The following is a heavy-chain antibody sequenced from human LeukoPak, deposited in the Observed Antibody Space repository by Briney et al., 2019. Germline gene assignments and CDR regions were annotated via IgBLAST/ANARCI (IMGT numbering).Heavy chain of an antibody. CDR1: GFTFSSYA. V-gene: IGHV3-30*04. J-gene: IGHJ6*02. Sequence: GGSLRLSCAASGFTFSSYAIHWVRQAPGKGLEWVAVTSYDGGNKYYGDSVKGRFTISRDNSKSTLYLEVSSLRAEDTAVYYCAKGGYFHILTGYYQTQYYYPMDVWGRGTTVTVSS. D-gene: IGHD3-9*01. CDR2: TSYDGGNK. CDR3: AKGGYFHILTGYYQTQYYYPMDV.